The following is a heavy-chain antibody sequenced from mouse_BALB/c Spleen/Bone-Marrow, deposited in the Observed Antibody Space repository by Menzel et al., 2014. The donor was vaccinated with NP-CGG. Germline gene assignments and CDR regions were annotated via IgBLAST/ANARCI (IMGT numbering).Heavy chain of an antibody. Sequence: EVQLQQSRPELVKPGASVKISCKASGYSFTGYYMHWVKQSHVKSLEWIGRINPYNGATSYNQNFKDKGSLTVDKSSSTEYMELHSLTSEDSAVYYCARERTARATYAMDYWGQGTSVTVSS. D-gene: IGHD3-1*01. CDR2: INPYNGAT. V-gene: IGHV1-26*01. CDR3: ARERTARATYAMDY. J-gene: IGHJ4*01. CDR1: GYSFTGYY.